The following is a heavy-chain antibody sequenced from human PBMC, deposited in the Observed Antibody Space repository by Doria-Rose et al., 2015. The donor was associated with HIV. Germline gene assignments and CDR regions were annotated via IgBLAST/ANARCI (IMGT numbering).Heavy chain of an antibody. V-gene: IGHV2-26*01. CDR1: GVSLSSPGMG. CDR3: ARIKSSRWYHKYYFDF. D-gene: IGHD6-13*01. CDR2: IFSDDER. Sequence: SGPVLVKPTETLTLTCTVSGVSLSSPGMGVSWIRQPPGKALEWLANIFSDDERSYKTSLKCRLTISRGTSNSQVVLTMTDMDPVDTATYYCARIKSSRWYHKYYFDFWGQGTLVIVSA. J-gene: IGHJ4*02.